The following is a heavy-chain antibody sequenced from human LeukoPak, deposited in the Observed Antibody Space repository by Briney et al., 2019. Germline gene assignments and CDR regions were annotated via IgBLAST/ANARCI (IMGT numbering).Heavy chain of an antibody. J-gene: IGHJ1*01. V-gene: IGHV3-74*01. D-gene: IGHD1-1*01. CDR2: INSDGSSI. Sequence: GGSLRLSCAASGFTFSSHWMHWVRQAPGKGLVWVSRINSDGSSISYADSVKGRFTISRDNAKNSLYLQMNSLKAGDTALYYCVRDGNDGLNDWEYWGQGALVTVSS. CDR3: VRDGNDGLNDWEY. CDR1: GFTFSSHW.